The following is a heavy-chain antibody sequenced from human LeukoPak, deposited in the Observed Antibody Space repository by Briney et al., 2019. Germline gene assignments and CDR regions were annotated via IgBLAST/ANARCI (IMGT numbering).Heavy chain of an antibody. CDR1: GFTFSSYG. Sequence: GRSLRLSCAASGFTFSSYGMHWVRQAPGKGLEWVAVISYDGSNKYYADSVKGRSTISRDNSKNTLYLQMNSLRAEDTAVYYCAKDVGSSQYLFDYWGQGTLVTVSS. J-gene: IGHJ4*02. CDR2: ISYDGSNK. D-gene: IGHD1-26*01. V-gene: IGHV3-30*18. CDR3: AKDVGSSQYLFDY.